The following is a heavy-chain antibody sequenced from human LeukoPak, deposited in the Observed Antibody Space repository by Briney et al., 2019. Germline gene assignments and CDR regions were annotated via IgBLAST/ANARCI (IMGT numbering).Heavy chain of an antibody. J-gene: IGHJ5*02. D-gene: IGHD3-3*01. Sequence: PGGSLRLSCAASGFTFSSYAMHWVRQAPGKGLEWVAVISYDGSNKYYADSVKGRFTISRDNSKNTLYLQMNSLRAEDTAVYYCARERVLPLYYDFWNPGQYNWFDPWGQGTLVTVSS. V-gene: IGHV3-30-3*01. CDR1: GFTFSSYA. CDR3: ARERVLPLYYDFWNPGQYNWFDP. CDR2: ISYDGSNK.